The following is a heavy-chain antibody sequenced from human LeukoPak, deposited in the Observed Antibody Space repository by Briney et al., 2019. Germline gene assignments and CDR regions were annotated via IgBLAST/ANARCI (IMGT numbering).Heavy chain of an antibody. CDR2: TNWNGGGT. Sequence: GGSLTLSCAASGFTFDDYGMSWVRQAPGKGLEWVSGTNWNGGGTGYADSVKGRFTISRDNTKSSLYLQMNSLRAEDTALYHCAREAVVVVAATHMNWFDPWGQGTLVTVSS. CDR1: GFTFDDYG. CDR3: AREAVVVVAATHMNWFDP. D-gene: IGHD2-15*01. J-gene: IGHJ5*02. V-gene: IGHV3-20*01.